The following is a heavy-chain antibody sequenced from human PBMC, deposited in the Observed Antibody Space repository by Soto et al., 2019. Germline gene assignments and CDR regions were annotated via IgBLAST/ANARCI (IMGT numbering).Heavy chain of an antibody. Sequence: QVQLQESGPGLVKPSQTLSLTCTVSGGSISSGNYYWTWIRQHPGKGLERFGFINYSGSTDYIPSLKSRVTISVDTSKNQCSLKLSSVTAADTAVYYCARAAGYYGAGSYARIYYFDDWGQGSLVTVSS. D-gene: IGHD3-10*01. J-gene: IGHJ4*02. CDR2: INYSGST. CDR1: GGSISSGNYY. CDR3: ARAAGYYGAGSYARIYYFDD. V-gene: IGHV4-31*03.